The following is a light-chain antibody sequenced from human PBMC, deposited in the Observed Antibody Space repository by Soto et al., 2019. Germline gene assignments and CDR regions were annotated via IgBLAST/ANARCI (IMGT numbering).Light chain of an antibody. CDR2: AAS. CDR1: QSISSSY. J-gene: IGKJ2*01. V-gene: IGKV3-20*01. CDR3: QQYGSSSYT. Sequence: EIVLTQSPGTLSLSPGERATLSCRASQSISSSYLAWYQQKPGQAPRLLIYAASSRATGIPDRFSGSGSGTDFPLTISRLEPEDVAVYYCQQYGSSSYTFGQGTQLEIK.